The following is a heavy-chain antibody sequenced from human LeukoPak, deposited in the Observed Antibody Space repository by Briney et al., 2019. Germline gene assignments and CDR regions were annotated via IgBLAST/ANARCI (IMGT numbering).Heavy chain of an antibody. CDR3: ARDRDGDYSNYDYYYYYMDV. D-gene: IGHD4-11*01. V-gene: IGHV3-7*01. CDR1: GFTFSSYW. Sequence: GGSLRLSCAASGFTFSSYWMSWVRQAPGKGLEWVANIKQDGSEKYYVDSVKGRFTISRDYAKSSLYLQMNSLRAEDTAVYYCARDRDGDYSNYDYYYYYMDVWGKGTTVTVSS. CDR2: IKQDGSEK. J-gene: IGHJ6*03.